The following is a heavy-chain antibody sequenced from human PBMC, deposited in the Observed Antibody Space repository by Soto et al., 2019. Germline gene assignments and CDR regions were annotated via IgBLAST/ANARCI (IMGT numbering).Heavy chain of an antibody. J-gene: IGHJ4*02. V-gene: IGHV3-13*01. Sequence: AGGSLRLSCAASGFTFSSYDMHWVRQATGKGLEWVSAIGTAGDTYYPGSVKGRFTISRENAKNSLYLQMNSLRAGDTAVYYCARGWAYYDYIWGSYRTYYFDYWGQGTLVTVSS. CDR3: ARGWAYYDYIWGSYRTYYFDY. CDR1: GFTFSSYD. D-gene: IGHD3-16*02. CDR2: IGTAGDT.